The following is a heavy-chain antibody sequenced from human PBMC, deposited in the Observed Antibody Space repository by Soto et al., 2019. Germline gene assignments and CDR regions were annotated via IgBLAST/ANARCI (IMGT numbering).Heavy chain of an antibody. J-gene: IGHJ5*02. CDR1: GYIFFNYG. V-gene: IGHV1-18*01. CDR2: ISGYNGNT. CDR3: ARDEVPAANWLDR. D-gene: IGHD2-2*01. Sequence: ASVKVSCKASGYIFFNYGITWVRQAPGQGLEWMGWISGYNGNTKYADKLQGRVTMTTDTSTTTAYMELRSLRSDDTAVYYRARDEVPAANWLDRWGQGTLVTVSS.